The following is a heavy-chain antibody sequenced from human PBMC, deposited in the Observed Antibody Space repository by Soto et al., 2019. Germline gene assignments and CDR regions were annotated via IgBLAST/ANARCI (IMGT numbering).Heavy chain of an antibody. V-gene: IGHV5-51*01. CDR3: ATSTVDTANYYYYGMDV. CDR1: GYSFTSYW. Sequence: AGESLKISCKGSGYSFTSYWIGWVRQMPGKGLEWMGIIYPGDSDTRYSPSFQGQVTISADKSISTAYLQWSSLKASDTAMYYCATSTVDTANYYYYGMDVWGQGTTVTVSS. D-gene: IGHD5-18*01. J-gene: IGHJ6*02. CDR2: IYPGDSDT.